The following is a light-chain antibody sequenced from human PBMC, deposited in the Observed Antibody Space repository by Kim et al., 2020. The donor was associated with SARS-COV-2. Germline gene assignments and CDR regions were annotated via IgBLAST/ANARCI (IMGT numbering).Light chain of an antibody. CDR2: FAV. V-gene: IGKV3-15*01. CDR3: QQYNRWPT. J-gene: IGKJ4*01. CDR1: ENVATN. Sequence: EVVMTQSPATLSVSPGERATLSCRASENVATNLAWYQAKPGQPPRLLIYFAVTRATGVPARFSGSGSGTDFTLTIRSLHSEDFAVYYCQQYNRWPTFGGGTKVDIK.